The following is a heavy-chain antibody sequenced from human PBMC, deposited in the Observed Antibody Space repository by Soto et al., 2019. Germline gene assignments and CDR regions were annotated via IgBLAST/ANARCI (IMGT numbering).Heavy chain of an antibody. J-gene: IGHJ4*02. CDR2: IIPIFGTA. Sequence: QVQLVQSGAEVKKPGSSVKVSCKASGGTFSSYAISWVRQAHGQGLEWMGVIIPIFGTANYAQKFQGRVTITADESTSTASMELSSLRSEDTALYYCASLLPAGRSADYLGQGTLVTVSS. V-gene: IGHV1-69*01. CDR1: GGTFSSYA. CDR3: ASLLPAGRSADY. D-gene: IGHD6-13*01.